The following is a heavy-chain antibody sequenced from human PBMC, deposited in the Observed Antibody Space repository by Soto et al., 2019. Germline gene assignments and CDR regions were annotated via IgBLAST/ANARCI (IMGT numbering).Heavy chain of an antibody. CDR3: AIEVIRSPLYY. CDR1: GFTVSSNY. J-gene: IGHJ4*02. D-gene: IGHD4-17*01. V-gene: IGHV3-66*01. Sequence: EVQLVESGGGLVQPGGSLRLSCAVSGFTVSSNYMSWVRQAPGKGLEWVSVIYSGGSTYYADSVKGRSTISRDNSKHTLYLQRNSLRADDTAVYYYAIEVIRSPLYYWGQGTLVTVSS. CDR2: IYSGGST.